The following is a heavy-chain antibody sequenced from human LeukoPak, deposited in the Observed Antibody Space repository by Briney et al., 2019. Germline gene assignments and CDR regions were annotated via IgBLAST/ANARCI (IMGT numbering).Heavy chain of an antibody. J-gene: IGHJ4*02. CDR1: GGSFSGYY. CDR2: INHSGST. CDR3: ARCKRYDYVWGSYRSVVYYFDY. Sequence: SETLSLTCAVYGGSFSGYYWSWIRQPPGKGLEWIGEINHSGSTNYNPSLKSRVTISVDTSKNQFSLKLSSVTAADTAVYYCARCKRYDYVWGSYRSVVYYFDYWGQGTLVTVSS. D-gene: IGHD3-16*02. V-gene: IGHV4-34*01.